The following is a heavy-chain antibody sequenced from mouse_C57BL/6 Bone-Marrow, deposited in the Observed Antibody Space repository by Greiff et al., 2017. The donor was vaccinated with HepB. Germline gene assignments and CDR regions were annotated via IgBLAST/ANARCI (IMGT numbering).Heavy chain of an antibody. J-gene: IGHJ3*01. CDR1: GYTFTSYG. CDR2: IYPRSGNT. CDR3: ARDGCFAY. V-gene: IGHV1-81*01. Sequence: VQLVESGAELARPGASVKLSCKASGYTFTSYGISWVKQRTGQGLEWIGEIYPRSGNTYYNEKFKGKATLTADKSSTAYMELRSLTSEDSAVYFCARDGCFAYWGQGTLVTVSA.